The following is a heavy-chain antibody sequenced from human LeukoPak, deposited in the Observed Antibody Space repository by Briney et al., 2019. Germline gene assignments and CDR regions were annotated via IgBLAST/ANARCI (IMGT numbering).Heavy chain of an antibody. V-gene: IGHV4-4*02. J-gene: IGHJ4*02. CDR3: ARGEQYGSGTVQFDY. CDR2: GYQSGST. Sequence: PSETQSLTCSVSGGSISSSNWWSWVRQPPGKGLEWIGEGYQSGSTNYNPTLKSRVTMSVDKSRNQFSLSLTSVTAADTAVYYCARGEQYGSGTVQFDYWGQGTLVTVSS. CDR1: GGSISSSNW. D-gene: IGHD3-10*01.